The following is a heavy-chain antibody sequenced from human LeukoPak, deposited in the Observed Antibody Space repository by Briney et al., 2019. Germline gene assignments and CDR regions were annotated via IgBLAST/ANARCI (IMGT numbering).Heavy chain of an antibody. J-gene: IGHJ6*03. CDR1: GFILSNYA. CDR2: ISSGADTA. D-gene: IGHD2-21*01. V-gene: IGHV3-23*01. Sequence: GGSLRLSCAASGFILSNYAMSWVRQAPGKGLEWVSAISSGADTAYYAGSVKGRFTISRDNAKNTLYLQMNSLRAEDTAVYYCARAPRDSFYMDVWGKGTTVTVSS. CDR3: ARAPRDSFYMDV.